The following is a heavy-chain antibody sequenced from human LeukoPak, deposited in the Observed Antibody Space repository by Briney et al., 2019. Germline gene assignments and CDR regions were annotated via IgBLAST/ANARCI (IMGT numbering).Heavy chain of an antibody. V-gene: IGHV3-23*01. CDR1: GLSVSSNY. D-gene: IGHD1-26*01. J-gene: IGHJ4*02. Sequence: GGSLRLSCAASGLSVSSNYMSWVRQAPGKGLEWVSAISGSGGSTYYADSVKGRFTISRDNSKNTLYLQMNSLRAEDTAVYYCAKDLSYSGSYLPDYWGQGTLVTVSS. CDR3: AKDLSYSGSYLPDY. CDR2: ISGSGGST.